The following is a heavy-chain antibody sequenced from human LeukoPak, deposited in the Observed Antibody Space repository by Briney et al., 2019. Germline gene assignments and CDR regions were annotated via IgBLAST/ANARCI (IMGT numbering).Heavy chain of an antibody. J-gene: IGHJ3*01. Sequence: GGSLRLSCAASEFTFSSYPLHWVRQVPGKGLEWVAVISYDGSKKYYADSVKGRFTISRDNSKNTLNLQMNSLRTEDTAVYYCAKPRDIDSWAFDVWGQGTMVTVS. CDR3: AKPRDIDSWAFDV. CDR1: EFTFSSYP. CDR2: ISYDGSKK. D-gene: IGHD2-15*01. V-gene: IGHV3-30-3*02.